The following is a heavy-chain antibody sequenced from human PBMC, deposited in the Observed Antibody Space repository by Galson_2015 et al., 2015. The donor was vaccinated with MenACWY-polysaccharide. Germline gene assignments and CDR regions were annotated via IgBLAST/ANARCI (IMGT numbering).Heavy chain of an antibody. CDR2: ITGGNGDT. J-gene: IGHJ4*02. Sequence: SVKLSCKASGYTFSSYPIHWVRQAPGQRFEWMGWITGGNGDTKYSEKLQGRVSITKDTSASTVYMELSSLTYEDTAVVYCSRHAIGGGYFDYWGQGTLVTVSS. CDR1: GYTFSSYP. V-gene: IGHV1-3*01. CDR3: SRHAIGGGYFDY. D-gene: IGHD3-16*01.